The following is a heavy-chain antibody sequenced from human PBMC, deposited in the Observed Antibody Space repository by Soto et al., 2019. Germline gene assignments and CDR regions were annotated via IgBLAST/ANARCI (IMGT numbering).Heavy chain of an antibody. CDR2: ISSSSSTI. CDR3: ARVQTPSIAARLPYY. V-gene: IGHV3-48*01. CDR1: GFTFSSYS. D-gene: IGHD6-6*01. J-gene: IGHJ4*02. Sequence: GGSLRLSCAASGFTFSSYSMNWVRQAPGKGLEWVSYISSSSSTIYYADSVKGRFTISRDNAKNSLYLQMNSLRAEDTAVYYCARVQTPSIAARLPYYWGQGTLVAVSS.